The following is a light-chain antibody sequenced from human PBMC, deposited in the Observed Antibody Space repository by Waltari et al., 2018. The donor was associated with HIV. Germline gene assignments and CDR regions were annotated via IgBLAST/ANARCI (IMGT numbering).Light chain of an antibody. CDR1: SSNIGAGYD. J-gene: IGLJ3*02. CDR3: QSYDSSLSGSWV. CDR2: GNN. V-gene: IGLV1-40*01. Sequence: QSVLTQPPSVSGAPGQRVTFSCTGSSSNIGAGYDVHWYQQLPGTAPKLLIYGNNNRPSGVPDRFSGSKSGISASLAITGLQAEDEADYYCQSYDSSLSGSWVFGGGTKLTVL.